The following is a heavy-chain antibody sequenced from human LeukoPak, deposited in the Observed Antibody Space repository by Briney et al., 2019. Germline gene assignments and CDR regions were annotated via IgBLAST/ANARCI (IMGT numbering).Heavy chain of an antibody. CDR1: RLTVSSNH. V-gene: IGHV3-53*01. CDR2: IYSGGTT. CDR3: ARDRRYCSSTSCAAPLGY. D-gene: IGHD2-2*01. Sequence: GGSLRLSCAASRLTVSSNHMSWVRQAPGKGLEWVSVIYSGGTTYYADSVKGRFTISRDNSKNTLYLQMNSLRAEDTAVYYCARDRRYCSSTSCAAPLGYWGQGTLVTVSS. J-gene: IGHJ4*02.